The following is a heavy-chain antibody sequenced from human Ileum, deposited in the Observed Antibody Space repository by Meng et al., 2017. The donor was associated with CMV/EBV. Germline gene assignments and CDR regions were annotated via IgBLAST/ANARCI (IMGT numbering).Heavy chain of an antibody. D-gene: IGHD6-19*01. CDR1: GGSFSGYY. CDR3: ARDRYSSPHWYYYYGMDV. V-gene: IGHV4-34*01. J-gene: IGHJ6*02. CDR2: INHSGST. Sequence: SETLSLTCAVYGGSFSGYYWSWIRQPPGKGLEWIGEINHSGSTNYNPSLKSRVTISVDTSKNQFSPKLSSVTAADTAVYYCARDRYSSPHWYYYYGMDVWGQGTTVTVSS.